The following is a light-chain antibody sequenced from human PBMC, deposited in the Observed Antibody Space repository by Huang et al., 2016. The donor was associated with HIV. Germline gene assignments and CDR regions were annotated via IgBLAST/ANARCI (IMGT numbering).Light chain of an antibody. Sequence: IVFTQSPGTLSLSPGERATLSCRARKSVSSSYLAWYQQKPGQAPRLLFYGASSRDTGIQDRFSGSGSGTDFTLTISRLEPEDFAVYYCQQYDSSPWTFGQGTKVEIK. CDR2: GAS. V-gene: IGKV3-20*01. CDR1: KSVSSSY. CDR3: QQYDSSPWT. J-gene: IGKJ1*01.